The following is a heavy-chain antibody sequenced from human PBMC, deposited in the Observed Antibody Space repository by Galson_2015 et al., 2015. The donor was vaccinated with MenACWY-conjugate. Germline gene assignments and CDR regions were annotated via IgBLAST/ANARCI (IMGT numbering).Heavy chain of an antibody. D-gene: IGHD6-19*01. CDR2: MFNDGTT. CDR1: GFTVSSNY. V-gene: IGHV3-66*01. Sequence: SLRLSCAASGFTVSSNYMSWVRQAPGKGLEWVSVMFNDGTTYYTDSAKGRFTISRVNSKNTLFLQMNSLRAEDTAVYYCATAPYSSAWTTEFDYWGQGTLVTVSS. J-gene: IGHJ4*02. CDR3: ATAPYSSAWTTEFDY.